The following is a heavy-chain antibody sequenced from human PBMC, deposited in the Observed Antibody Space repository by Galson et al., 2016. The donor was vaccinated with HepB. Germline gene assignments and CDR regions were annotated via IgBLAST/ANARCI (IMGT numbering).Heavy chain of an antibody. J-gene: IGHJ1*01. D-gene: IGHD2-15*01. Sequence: ETLSLTCTVSGGSISSSSYYWDWIRRPPGKGLEWIGSIYYSGSTYNNPSLKSRVTISVDTSKNQFSLNLTSVTAADTAVYYCARDGGHCSGGNCYLSGNFQHWGQGTLVTVSS. CDR3: ARDGGHCSGGNCYLSGNFQH. V-gene: IGHV4-39*07. CDR2: IYYSGST. CDR1: GGSISSSSYY.